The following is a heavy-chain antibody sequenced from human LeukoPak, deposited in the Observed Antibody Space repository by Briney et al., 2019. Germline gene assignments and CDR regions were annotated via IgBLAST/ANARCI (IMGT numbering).Heavy chain of an antibody. Sequence: SETLSLTCTVSGDSISSYYWSWIRQPPGKGLEWIGYTYYSGSANYKPSLKSRVTISVDTSKNQFSLKLSSVTAADTAMYYCARDRWEGGTTTWAFDYWGQGTLVTVSS. CDR3: ARDRWEGGTTTWAFDY. V-gene: IGHV4-59*01. J-gene: IGHJ4*02. D-gene: IGHD1-26*01. CDR2: TYYSGSA. CDR1: GDSISSYY.